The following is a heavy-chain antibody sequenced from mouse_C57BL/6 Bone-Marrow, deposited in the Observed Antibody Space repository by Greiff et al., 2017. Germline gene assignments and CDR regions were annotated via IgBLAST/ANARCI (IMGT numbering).Heavy chain of an antibody. CDR3: ARSYYYGWYFDV. Sequence: QVQLQQPGAELVKPGASVKLSCKASGYTFTSYWMHWVKQRPGRGLEWIGRIDPNSGGTKYNEKFKSKATLTVDKPASTAYMQVSSLTSEDSAVYYCARSYYYGWYFDVWGTGTTVTVSS. CDR1: GYTFTSYW. CDR2: IDPNSGGT. V-gene: IGHV1-72*01. D-gene: IGHD1-1*01. J-gene: IGHJ1*03.